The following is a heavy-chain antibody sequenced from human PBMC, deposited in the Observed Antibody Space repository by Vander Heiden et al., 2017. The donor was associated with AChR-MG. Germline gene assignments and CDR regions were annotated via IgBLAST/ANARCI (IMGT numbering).Heavy chain of an antibody. J-gene: IGHJ4*02. CDR1: GFIFSNYG. D-gene: IGHD3-10*02. V-gene: IGHV3-7*01. Sequence: EVQLVDSGGGLVQPGGSLILSCEVSGFIFSNYGMSWVRQAPGKGLEWVANIKQDGSEKYYVDSVKGRFTISRDNAKNSLYLQMNSLRAEDTAVYYCARMLPLNPPFYWGQGALVTVSS. CDR2: IKQDGSEK. CDR3: ARMLPLNPPFY.